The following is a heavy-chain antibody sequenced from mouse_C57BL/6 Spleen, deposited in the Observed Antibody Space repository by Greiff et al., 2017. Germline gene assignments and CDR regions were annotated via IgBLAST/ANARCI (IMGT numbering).Heavy chain of an antibody. D-gene: IGHD2-5*01. CDR3: ARVGYYSNSFDY. J-gene: IGHJ2*01. Sequence: EVKVVESGGGLVKPGGSLKLSCAASGFTFSSYAMSWVRQTPEKRLEWVATISDGGSYTYYPDNVKGRFTISRDNAKNNLYLQMSHLKSEDTAMYYCARVGYYSNSFDYWGQGTTLTVSS. CDR1: GFTFSSYA. V-gene: IGHV5-4*03. CDR2: ISDGGSYT.